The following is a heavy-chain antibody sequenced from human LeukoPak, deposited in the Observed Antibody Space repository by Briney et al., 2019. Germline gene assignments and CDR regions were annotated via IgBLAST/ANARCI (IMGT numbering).Heavy chain of an antibody. D-gene: IGHD3-22*01. CDR2: ISGSGDST. CDR3: AKHSGGGYFDTVLDC. CDR1: GFTFSSSA. Sequence: PGGSLRLSCAASGFTFSSSAMSWVRQAPGKGLEWVSTISGSGDSTYYAASVRGRFTISRDNSENTLYLQMSSLRAEDTAIYFCAKHSGGGYFDTVLDCWGQGTLVTVSS. J-gene: IGHJ4*02. V-gene: IGHV3-23*01.